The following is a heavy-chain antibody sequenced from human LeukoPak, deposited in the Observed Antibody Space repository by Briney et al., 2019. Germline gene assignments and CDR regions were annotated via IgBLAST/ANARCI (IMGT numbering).Heavy chain of an antibody. V-gene: IGHV4-39*01. D-gene: IGHD1-26*01. CDR1: DGSISSNTYY. Sequence: PSETLSLTCTVSDGSISSNTYYWGWIRQPPGKGLEWISSIYYSGSTYYNPSLKSRVTISVDTSKNQFSLKLSSVTAADTAVYYCARQILRNFYYYYMDVWGKGTTVTISS. J-gene: IGHJ6*03. CDR2: IYYSGST. CDR3: ARQILRNFYYYYMDV.